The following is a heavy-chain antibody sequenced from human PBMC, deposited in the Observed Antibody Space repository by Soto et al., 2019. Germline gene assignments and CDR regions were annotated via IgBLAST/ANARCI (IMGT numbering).Heavy chain of an antibody. D-gene: IGHD3-22*01. CDR3: ARANGRYYYDSSGPYGMDV. CDR2: IYYSGST. J-gene: IGHJ6*02. Sequence: SETLSLTCPVSGGSISSYYWSWIRQPPGKGLEWIGYIYYSGSTNYNPSLKSRVTISVDTSKNQFSLKLSSVTAADTAVYYCARANGRYYYDSSGPYGMDVWGQGTRVTFPS. CDR1: GGSISSYY. V-gene: IGHV4-59*01.